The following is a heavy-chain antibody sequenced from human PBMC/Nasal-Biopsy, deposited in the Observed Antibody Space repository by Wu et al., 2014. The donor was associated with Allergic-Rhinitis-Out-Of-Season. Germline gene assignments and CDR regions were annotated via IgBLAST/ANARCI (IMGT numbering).Heavy chain of an antibody. CDR3: AKDGGDYSVSFYYYYVDV. Sequence: LRLSCAASGFTFSSFGMSWVRQAPGKGLEWVANIKEDGSEKNYVDSVRGRFTISRDNARNSLYLQMDSVRAEDSAVYYCAKDGGDYSVSFYYYYVDVWGKGTTVTVS. CDR1: GFTFSSFG. CDR2: IKEDGSEK. D-gene: IGHD4-11*01. V-gene: IGHV3-7*04. J-gene: IGHJ6*03.